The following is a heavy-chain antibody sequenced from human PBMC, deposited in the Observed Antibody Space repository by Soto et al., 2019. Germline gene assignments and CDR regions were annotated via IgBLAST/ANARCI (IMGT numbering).Heavy chain of an antibody. CDR1: GYTFTSDA. CDR3: ARGGSRGWYALDYHYGMDV. V-gene: IGHV1-3*01. Sequence: ASVKVSCKASGYTFTSDAMHWVRQAPGQRLEWMGWINAGNGNTKYSQKFQGRVTITRDTSASTAYMELSSLRSEDTAVYYCARGGSRGWYALDYHYGMDVWGQGTTVTLSS. J-gene: IGHJ6*02. CDR2: INAGNGNT. D-gene: IGHD6-19*01.